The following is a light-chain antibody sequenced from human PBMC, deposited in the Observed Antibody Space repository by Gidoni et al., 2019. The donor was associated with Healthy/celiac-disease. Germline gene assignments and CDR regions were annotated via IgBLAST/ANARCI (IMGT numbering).Light chain of an antibody. CDR1: SSDVGGYNY. CDR3: SSYTSSSTPGVV. J-gene: IGLJ2*01. CDR2: EVS. Sequence: QSALTQPASVSGSPGQSITISCTGTSSDVGGYNYVSWYQQHPGKAPKLMIYEVSNRPSGVSNRFPGSKSGNTASLTISGLQAEDEADYYCSSYTSSSTPGVVFGGGTKLTVL. V-gene: IGLV2-14*01.